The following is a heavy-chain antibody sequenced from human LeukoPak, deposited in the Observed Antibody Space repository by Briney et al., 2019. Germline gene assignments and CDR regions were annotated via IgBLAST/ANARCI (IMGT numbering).Heavy chain of an antibody. CDR3: AREGTTVTTREWFDP. CDR2: IYYSGST. V-gene: IGHV4-59*12. D-gene: IGHD4-17*01. Sequence: SETLSLTCTVSGGSISSYYWSWIRQPPGKGLEWIGYIYYSGSTNYNPSLKSRVTISVDTSKNQFSLKLSSVTAADTAVYYCAREGTTVTTREWFDPWGQGTLVTVSS. CDR1: GGSISSYY. J-gene: IGHJ5*02.